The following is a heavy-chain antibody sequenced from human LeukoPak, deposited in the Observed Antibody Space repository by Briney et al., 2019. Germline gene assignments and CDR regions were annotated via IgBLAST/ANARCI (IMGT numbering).Heavy chain of an antibody. D-gene: IGHD6-6*01. Sequence: GGPVTLSCGASGFPLSGTHMSCLPQARGGGVEGGANINAGGSEKYYVDSVKGRFTICRDNTRNFVYLQMNSLRVEDTATYYCAREGRDAARRRWVCDHWGQGILVTVSS. J-gene: IGHJ4*02. V-gene: IGHV3-7*01. CDR1: GFPLSGTH. CDR3: AREGRDAARRRWVCDH. CDR2: INAGGSEK.